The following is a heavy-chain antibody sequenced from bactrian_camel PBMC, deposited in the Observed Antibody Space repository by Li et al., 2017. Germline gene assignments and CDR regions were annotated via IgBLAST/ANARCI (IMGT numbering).Heavy chain of an antibody. CDR2: ISSGGGST. V-gene: IGHV3S40*01. J-gene: IGHJ4*01. CDR1: GFTFSAYA. D-gene: IGHD2*01. Sequence: VQLVESGGDLVQPGGSLRISCEASGFTFSAYAISWVRQVPGKGLEWVSAISSGGGSTYYADSVKGRFTISRDNATNTVYLQMNSLKPEDTAVYYCVSLVGRPLVHQGTQVTVS.